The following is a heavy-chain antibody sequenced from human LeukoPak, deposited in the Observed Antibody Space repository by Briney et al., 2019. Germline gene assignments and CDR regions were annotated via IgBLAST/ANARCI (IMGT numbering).Heavy chain of an antibody. CDR2: INPNSGGT. V-gene: IGHV1-2*02. CDR1: GYTFIDYH. D-gene: IGHD2-15*01. CDR3: ARVSCKCGTWYDLGWFDS. Sequence: ASVKVSCKGSGYTFIDYHIHWVRQAPGQGLEWMGWINPNSGGTIYAQKFQGRVTMTRDTSINTAYMELSRLTSDDAAMYYCARVSCKCGTWYDLGWFDSLGQGTLVTVSS. J-gene: IGHJ5*01.